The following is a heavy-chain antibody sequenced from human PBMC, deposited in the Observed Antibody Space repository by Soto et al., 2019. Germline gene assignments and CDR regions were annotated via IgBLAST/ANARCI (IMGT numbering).Heavy chain of an antibody. Sequence: QVQLQQWGAGLLKPSETLSLTCAVYGGSFSGYYWSWIRQPPGKGLEWIGEINHSGSTNYNPSLKSRVTISVDTSKNQFSLKLSSVTAAATAVYYCARGRGDIVVVPAAPYFDYWGQGTLVTVSS. CDR3: ARGRGDIVVVPAAPYFDY. D-gene: IGHD2-2*01. J-gene: IGHJ4*02. V-gene: IGHV4-34*01. CDR2: INHSGST. CDR1: GGSFSGYY.